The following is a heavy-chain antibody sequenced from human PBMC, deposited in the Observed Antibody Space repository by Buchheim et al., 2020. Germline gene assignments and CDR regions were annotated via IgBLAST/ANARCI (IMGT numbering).Heavy chain of an antibody. V-gene: IGHV4-34*11. J-gene: IGHJ5*02. Sequence: QVQLQQWGAGLLKPSETLSLTCAVYGGSFSSYYWSWIRQPPGKGLEWIGYIYYSGSTNYNPSLKSRVTISVDTSKNQFSLKLSSVTAADTAVYYCARGGWVVGRPFDPWGQGTL. CDR2: IYYSGST. CDR3: ARGGWVVGRPFDP. D-gene: IGHD2-21*01. CDR1: GGSFSSYY.